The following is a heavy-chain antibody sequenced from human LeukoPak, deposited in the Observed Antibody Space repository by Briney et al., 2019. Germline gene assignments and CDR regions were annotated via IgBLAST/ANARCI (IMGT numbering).Heavy chain of an antibody. CDR2: ISGSGGST. CDR1: RFTFSSYA. D-gene: IGHD6-6*01. CDR3: VTTWIAAHNYFDY. V-gene: IGHV3-23*01. Sequence: GGSLTLSCAASRFTFSSYAMSWVRQAPGKGLEWVSAISGSGGSTYYADSVKGRFTISRDNSKNTLYLQMDSLRAEDTAEYYCVTTWIAAHNYFDYWGQGTLVTVSS. J-gene: IGHJ4*02.